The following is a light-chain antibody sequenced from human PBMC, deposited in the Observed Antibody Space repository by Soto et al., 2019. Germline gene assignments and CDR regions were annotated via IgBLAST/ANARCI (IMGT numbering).Light chain of an antibody. CDR1: RGVSANY. V-gene: IGKV3-20*01. CDR2: GAS. Sequence: SLSPGTLSLSTGEGATLPCRASRGVSANYLSWYQQKPGQAPTLLIYGASIRAAGITDRFSGSGSGTDFTLTISRLEPEDFAVYYCQQYVNSPQLPQTFGQGTKVDIK. CDR3: QQYVNSPQLPQT. J-gene: IGKJ1*01.